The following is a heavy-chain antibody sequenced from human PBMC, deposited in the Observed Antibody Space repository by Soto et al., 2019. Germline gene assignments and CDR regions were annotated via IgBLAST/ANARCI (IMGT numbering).Heavy chain of an antibody. D-gene: IGHD2-2*01. V-gene: IGHV1-69*02. J-gene: IGHJ5*02. Sequence: ASVKVSCKASGGTFSSYTISWVRQAPGQGLEWMGRIIPILGIANYAQKFQGRVTITADKSTSTAYMELSSLRSEDTAVYYCARVGGGYCSSTSCYAENWFDPWGQGTLVTVSS. CDR2: IIPILGIA. CDR1: GGTFSSYT. CDR3: ARVGGGYCSSTSCYAENWFDP.